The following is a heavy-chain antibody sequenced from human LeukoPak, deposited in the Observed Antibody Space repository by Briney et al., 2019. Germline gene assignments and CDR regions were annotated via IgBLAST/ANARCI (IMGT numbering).Heavy chain of an antibody. CDR1: GFTFSDYH. CDR3: AKVGLDGTYSDY. J-gene: IGHJ4*02. Sequence: GGSLRLSCAASGFTFSDYHMHWVRRAPGKGLEWVAFIWYDGSNKYYADPVKGRFTISRDDSTNTLYLQMNSLRGEDTAVYYCAKVGLDGTYSDYWGQGALVTVSS. V-gene: IGHV3-30*02. CDR2: IWYDGSNK. D-gene: IGHD1-26*01.